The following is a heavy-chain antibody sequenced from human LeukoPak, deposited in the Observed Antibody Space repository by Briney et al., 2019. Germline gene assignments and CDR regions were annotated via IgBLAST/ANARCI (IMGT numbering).Heavy chain of an antibody. Sequence: PSQTLSLTCAVSGGSISSGGYSWSWIRQPPGKGLEWIGYIYHSGSTYYNPSLKSRVTISVDRSKNQFSLKLSSVTAADTAVYYCARGIAAAVDYWGQGTLVTVSS. CDR2: IYHSGST. D-gene: IGHD6-13*01. CDR3: ARGIAAAVDY. V-gene: IGHV4-30-2*01. J-gene: IGHJ4*02. CDR1: GGSISSGGYS.